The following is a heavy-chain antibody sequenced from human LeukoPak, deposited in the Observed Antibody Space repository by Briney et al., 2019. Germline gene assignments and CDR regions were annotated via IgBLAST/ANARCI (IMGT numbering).Heavy chain of an antibody. CDR1: GGSISSYY. CDR2: IYYSGST. J-gene: IGHJ5*02. V-gene: IGHV4-59*01. Sequence: SETLSLTCTVSGGSISSYYWSWIRQPPGKGLEWIGYIYYSGSTNYNPSLKSRVTISVDTSKNQFSLKLSSVTAADTAVYYCARHDYGDYVGTVLKKGNWFDPWGQGTLVTVSS. D-gene: IGHD4-17*01. CDR3: ARHDYGDYVGTVLKKGNWFDP.